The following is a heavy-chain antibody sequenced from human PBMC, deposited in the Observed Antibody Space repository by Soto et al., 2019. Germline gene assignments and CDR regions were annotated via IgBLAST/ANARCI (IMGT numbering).Heavy chain of an antibody. J-gene: IGHJ6*02. CDR1: GFTFSSYA. CDR2: ISGSGGST. D-gene: IGHD2-21*02. Sequence: EVQLLESGGGLVQPGGSLRLSCAASGFTFSSYAMSWVRQAPGKGLEWVSAISGSGGSTYYADSVKGRFTISRDNSKNTLYLAMNSLRAEDTGVDYCAKDGGQAYCGGDCYSPYYYCMDVWGQGTTVTVSS. V-gene: IGHV3-23*01. CDR3: AKDGGQAYCGGDCYSPYYYCMDV.